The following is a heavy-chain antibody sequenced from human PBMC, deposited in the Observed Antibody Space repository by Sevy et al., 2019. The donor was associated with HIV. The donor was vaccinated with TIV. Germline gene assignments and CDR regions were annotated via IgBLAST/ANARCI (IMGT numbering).Heavy chain of an antibody. Sequence: GGSLRLSCAASGFTFSSYAMSWVRQAPEKGLEWVAVISDSGGNTYYADSVKGRFTLSIDNSMNSLYLQMNSLGAEDTAVYNSAKDPPTHNYYGSSGYFDNWGQRTLVTVSS. CDR1: GFTFSSYA. D-gene: IGHD3-22*01. CDR2: ISDSGGNT. CDR3: AKDPPTHNYYGSSGYFDN. V-gene: IGHV3-23*01. J-gene: IGHJ5*02.